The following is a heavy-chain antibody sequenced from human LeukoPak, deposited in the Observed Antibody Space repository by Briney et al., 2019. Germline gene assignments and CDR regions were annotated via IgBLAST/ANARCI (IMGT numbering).Heavy chain of an antibody. D-gene: IGHD2-2*01. CDR2: ISSTSSYI. J-gene: IGHJ5*02. Sequence: GGSLRLSGAASGFTFSSYNLNWVRQAPGKGLEWVSSISSTSSYIYYADSVRGRFTISRDNAKNSLYLQMSSLRAEDTAVYYCARVFVGYCSSTSCYSLDPWGQGTLVTVSS. CDR1: GFTFSSYN. CDR3: ARVFVGYCSSTSCYSLDP. V-gene: IGHV3-21*01.